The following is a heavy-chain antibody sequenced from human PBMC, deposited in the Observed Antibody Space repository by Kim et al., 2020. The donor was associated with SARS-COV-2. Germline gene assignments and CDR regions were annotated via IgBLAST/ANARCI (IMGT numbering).Heavy chain of an antibody. CDR3: SSIAAGDID. J-gene: IGHJ4*02. CDR2: IYYSGST. CDR1: GGSISSYY. D-gene: IGHD6-13*01. V-gene: IGHV4-59*01. Sequence: SETLSLTCTVSGGSISSYYLSWIRQPPGKGLEWIGYIYYSGSTNYNPSLNSRVTISVDTSKNQFFLKLSSVIAADKAVYYCSSIAAGDIDLGQGTLVTV.